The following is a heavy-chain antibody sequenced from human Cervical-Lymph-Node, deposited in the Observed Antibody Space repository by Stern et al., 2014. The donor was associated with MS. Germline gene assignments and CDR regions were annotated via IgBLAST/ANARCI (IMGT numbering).Heavy chain of an antibody. CDR1: GFSLSTSGMC. D-gene: IGHD5-18*01. J-gene: IGHJ4*02. Sequence: QVTLRESGPALVKPTQTLTLTCTFSGFSLSTSGMCVSWIRQPPGKALEWLALLDWDDDKYYSTSLKTRLTISKDTSKNQVVLTRTNMDPVDTATYYCARTSSYSYGSYFDYWGQGTLVTVSS. V-gene: IGHV2-70*01. CDR2: LDWDDDK. CDR3: ARTSSYSYGSYFDY.